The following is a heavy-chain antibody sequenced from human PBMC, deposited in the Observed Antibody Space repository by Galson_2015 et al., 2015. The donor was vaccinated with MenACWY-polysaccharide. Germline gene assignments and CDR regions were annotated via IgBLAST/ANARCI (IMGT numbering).Heavy chain of an antibody. V-gene: IGHV3-30-3*01. CDR3: ARSYCSRTSCDGMDV. J-gene: IGHJ6*02. CDR1: GFTFSSYA. D-gene: IGHD2-2*01. Sequence: SLRLSCAASGFTFSSYAIHLVRQAPGKGLEWVAVISYDGSNKYYADSVKGRSTISRDNSKNTLYLQMNSLRVEDTAVYYCARSYCSRTSCDGMDVWGQGTTVTVSS. CDR2: ISYDGSNK.